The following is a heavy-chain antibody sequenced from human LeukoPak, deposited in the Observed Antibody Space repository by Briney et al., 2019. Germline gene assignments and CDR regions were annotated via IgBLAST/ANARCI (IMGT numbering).Heavy chain of an antibody. V-gene: IGHV4-59*01. J-gene: IGHJ3*02. CDR3: ARPLYSGSYFVAFDI. CDR1: GGSISSYY. D-gene: IGHD1-26*01. Sequence: SETPSLTCTVSGGSISSYYWSWIRQPPGKGLEWIGYIYYSGSTNYNPSLKSRVTISVDTSKNQFSLKLSSVTAADTAVYYCARPLYSGSYFVAFDIWGQGTMVTVSS. CDR2: IYYSGST.